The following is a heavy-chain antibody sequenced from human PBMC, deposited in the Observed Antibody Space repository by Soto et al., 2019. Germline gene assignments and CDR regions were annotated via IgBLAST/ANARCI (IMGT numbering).Heavy chain of an antibody. V-gene: IGHV4-61*01. CDR2: IYYIYYSENT. CDR1: GDSVGSSSYY. D-gene: IGHD6-13*01. CDR3: VRSLAGYGNRGLDV. J-gene: IGHJ6*02. Sequence: KPXETLSLTCPVSGDSVGSSSYYWNWIQQPPGKGLEWIGYIYYIYYSENTNYTPSLDSRVAMSVDTSKNQFSLKLSSVTAADTDVYFCVRSLAGYGNRGLDVWGQGTKVTVYS.